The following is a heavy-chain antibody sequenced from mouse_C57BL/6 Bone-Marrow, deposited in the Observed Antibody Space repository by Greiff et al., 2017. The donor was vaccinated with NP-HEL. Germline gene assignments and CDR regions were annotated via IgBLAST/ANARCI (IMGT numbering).Heavy chain of an antibody. Sequence: EVMLVESGGGLVQSGRSLRLSCATSGFTFSDFYMEWVRHAPGRGLGWMAAVRNKAIDYTTKYSASLKGRFLVSRDTSQSILYLQMNALRAEDTAIYYCARDANYGHWYFDVWGTGTTVTVSS. CDR1: GFTFSDFY. V-gene: IGHV7-1*01. CDR2: VRNKAIDYTT. CDR3: ARDANYGHWYFDV. D-gene: IGHD1-1*01. J-gene: IGHJ1*03.